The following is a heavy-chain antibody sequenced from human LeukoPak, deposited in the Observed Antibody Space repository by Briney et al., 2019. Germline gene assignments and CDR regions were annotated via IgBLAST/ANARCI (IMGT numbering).Heavy chain of an antibody. CDR1: GYTFTSYY. CDR3: TRGYGDSPKTNF. D-gene: IGHD4-17*01. V-gene: IGHV1-2*02. J-gene: IGHJ4*02. Sequence: ASVKVSCKASGYTFTSYYMHWVRQAPGQGLEWMGWLNPNSGGTSYSPRFQGRVTMTRDTSISTVYMELSSLTSDDTAIYYCTRGYGDSPKTNFWGQGTLVTVSS. CDR2: LNPNSGGT.